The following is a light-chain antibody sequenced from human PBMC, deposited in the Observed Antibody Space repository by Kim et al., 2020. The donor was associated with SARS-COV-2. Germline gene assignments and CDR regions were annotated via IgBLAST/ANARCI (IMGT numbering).Light chain of an antibody. CDR3: SSYAGRNNWV. J-gene: IGLJ3*02. Sequence: QSALTQPPSASGSPGQSVTISCTGTSSDVGGYNYVSWYQQHPGKAPKLMIYDVNKRPSGVPDRFSGSKSGNTASLTVSGLQTEDEADYYCSSYAGRNNWVFGGGTQLTVL. CDR1: SSDVGGYNY. CDR2: DVN. V-gene: IGLV2-8*01.